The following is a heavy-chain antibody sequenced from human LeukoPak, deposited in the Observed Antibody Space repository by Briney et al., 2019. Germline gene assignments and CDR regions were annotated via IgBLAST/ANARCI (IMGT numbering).Heavy chain of an antibody. Sequence: PGGSVRLSCAASGFNVSNNYMNWVRQAPGKGLEWVSVIFSSGPTYYADSVKGRFTISRDTSKNALYLQMNSLRAEDTAVYYCAISGLGFREFRGLDYWGQGTLVTVSS. J-gene: IGHJ4*02. CDR2: IFSSGPT. D-gene: IGHD3-10*01. CDR3: AISGLGFREFRGLDY. V-gene: IGHV3-53*01. CDR1: GFNVSNNY.